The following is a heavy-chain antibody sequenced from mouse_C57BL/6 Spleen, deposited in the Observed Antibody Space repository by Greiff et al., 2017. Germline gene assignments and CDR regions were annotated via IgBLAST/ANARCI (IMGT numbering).Heavy chain of an antibody. V-gene: IGHV2-2*01. D-gene: IGHD2-12*01. CDR1: GFSLTSYG. Sequence: QVQLQQSGPGLVQPSQSLSITCTVSGFSLTSYGVHWVRQSPGKGLEWLGVIWSGGSTDYNAAFISRLSISKDNSKSHVFFKMNRLQTDDTAIYYCARKRGIAPVFYAMDYWGQGTSVTVSS. CDR2: IWSGGST. CDR3: ARKRGIAPVFYAMDY. J-gene: IGHJ4*01.